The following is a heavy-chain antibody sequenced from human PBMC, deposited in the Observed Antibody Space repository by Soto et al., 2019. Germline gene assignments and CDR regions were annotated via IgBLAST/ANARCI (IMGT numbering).Heavy chain of an antibody. D-gene: IGHD6-13*01. J-gene: IGHJ6*03. CDR2: INPSGGST. Sequence: ASVKVSCKVSGYTLTELSMHWVRQAPGQGLEWMGIINPSGGSTSYAQKFQGRVTMTRDTSTSTAYMELSSLRSDDTAVYYCARDALAAAYYYYYMDVWGKGTTVTVSS. CDR3: ARDALAAAYYYYYMDV. V-gene: IGHV1-46*01. CDR1: GYTLTELS.